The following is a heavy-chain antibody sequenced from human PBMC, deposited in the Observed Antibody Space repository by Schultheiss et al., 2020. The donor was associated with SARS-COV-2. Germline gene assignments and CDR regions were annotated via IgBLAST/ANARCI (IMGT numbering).Heavy chain of an antibody. V-gene: IGHV3-23*01. CDR3: ASDPRGYSYGGY. J-gene: IGHJ4*02. D-gene: IGHD5-18*01. CDR2: ISGSGGST. CDR1: GFTFSSYD. Sequence: GGSLRLSCAASGFTFSSYDMHWVRQATGKGLEWVSAISGSGGSTYYADSVKGRFTISRDNSKNTLYLQMNSLRAEDTAVYYCASDPRGYSYGGYWGQGTLVTVSS.